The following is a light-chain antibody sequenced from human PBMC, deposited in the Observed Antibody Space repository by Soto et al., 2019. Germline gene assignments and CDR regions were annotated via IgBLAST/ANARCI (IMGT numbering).Light chain of an antibody. J-gene: IGLJ1*01. CDR3: SSFTTTSTYV. CDR1: SSDVGAYNS. Sequence: QSALTQPASVSGSPGQSITISCTGTSSDVGAYNSVSWYQQHPGKAPKLMIYEVNNRPSGVSNRFSGSKSGNTASLTISGLQAEDEADCYCSSFTTTSTYVLGTGTKLTVL. V-gene: IGLV2-14*01. CDR2: EVN.